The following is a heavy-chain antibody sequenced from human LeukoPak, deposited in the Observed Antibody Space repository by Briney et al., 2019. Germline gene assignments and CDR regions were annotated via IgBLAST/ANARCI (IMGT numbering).Heavy chain of an antibody. J-gene: IGHJ6*03. CDR2: INHSGST. Sequence: SETLPLTCAVYGGSFSGYYWSWFRQPPGKGLEWIGEINHSGSTNYNPSLKSRVTISVDTSKNQFSLKLSSVTAADTAVYYCARATGKYYYYYMDVWGKGTTVTVSS. CDR3: ARATGKYYYYYMDV. D-gene: IGHD4-11*01. CDR1: GGSFSGYY. V-gene: IGHV4-34*01.